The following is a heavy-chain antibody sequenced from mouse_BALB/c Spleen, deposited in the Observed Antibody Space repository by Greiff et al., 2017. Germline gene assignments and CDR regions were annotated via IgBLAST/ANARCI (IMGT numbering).Heavy chain of an antibody. CDR3: ARRGDSYDGYYDWYFDV. CDR2: ISSGSSTI. J-gene: IGHJ1*01. D-gene: IGHD2-3*01. Sequence: EVKLMESGGGLVQPGGSRKLSCAASGFTFSSFGMHWVRQAPEKGLEWVAYISSGSSTIYYADTVKGRFTISRDNPKNTLFLQMTSLRSEDTAMYYCARRGDSYDGYYDWYFDVWGAGTTVTVSS. V-gene: IGHV5-17*02. CDR1: GFTFSSFG.